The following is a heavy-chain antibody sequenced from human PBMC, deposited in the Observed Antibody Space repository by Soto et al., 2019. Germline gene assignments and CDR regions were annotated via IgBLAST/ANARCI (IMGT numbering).Heavy chain of an antibody. Sequence: DVQLVESGGGLVQPGRSLRLSCAASGFTFDDYAMHWVRQAPGKGLEWVSGISWNSGSIGYADSVKGRFTISRDNAKNSLYLQMNSLRAAETALYYCAKGGQLLVEGGGYWGQGTLVTVSS. CDR3: AKGGQLLVEGGGY. V-gene: IGHV3-9*01. D-gene: IGHD2-2*01. J-gene: IGHJ4*02. CDR2: ISWNSGSI. CDR1: GFTFDDYA.